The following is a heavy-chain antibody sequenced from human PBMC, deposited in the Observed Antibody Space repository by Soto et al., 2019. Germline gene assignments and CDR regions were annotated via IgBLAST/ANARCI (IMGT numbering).Heavy chain of an antibody. Sequence: ALLNVSLKAAGYSFSGDYMHCVRKNPGQGLEWMGWINPNSGGTNYAQKFQGRVTMTRDTSISTAYMELSRLRSDDTAVYYCARAPYYYDSSGPPSSRGQGPLVTVSS. CDR1: GYSFSGDY. V-gene: IGHV1-2*02. CDR2: INPNSGGT. CDR3: ARAPYYYDSSGPPSS. D-gene: IGHD3-22*01. J-gene: IGHJ4*02.